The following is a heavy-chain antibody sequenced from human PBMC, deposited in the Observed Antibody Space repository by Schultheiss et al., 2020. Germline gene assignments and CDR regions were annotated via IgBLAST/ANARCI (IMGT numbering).Heavy chain of an antibody. V-gene: IGHV3-21*01. D-gene: IGHD3-10*01. CDR1: GFTFSSYS. CDR3: AEGGSGSSHY. Sequence: GESLKISCAASGFTFSSYSMNWVRQAPGKGLEWVSSISSSSSYIYYADLVKGRFTISRDNAKNSLYLQMNSLRAEDTAVYYCAEGGSGSSHYWGQGTLVTVSS. J-gene: IGHJ4*02. CDR2: ISSSSSYI.